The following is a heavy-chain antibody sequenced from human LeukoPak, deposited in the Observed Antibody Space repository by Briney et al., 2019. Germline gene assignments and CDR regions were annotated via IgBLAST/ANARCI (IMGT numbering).Heavy chain of an antibody. CDR2: INRDGSST. CDR1: GVLFSNYW. J-gene: IGHJ6*03. CDR3: ARDPYSGGYWNYYYYYMDV. Sequence: PGGSLRLACADSGVLFSNYWMHWVPQAPGKGLVWVSRINRDGSSTSYADSVKGRFTISRDNAKNSLFLQMNSLTAEDTAVYYCARDPYSGGYWNYYYYYMDVWGKGTTVTISS. V-gene: IGHV3-74*01. D-gene: IGHD1-26*01.